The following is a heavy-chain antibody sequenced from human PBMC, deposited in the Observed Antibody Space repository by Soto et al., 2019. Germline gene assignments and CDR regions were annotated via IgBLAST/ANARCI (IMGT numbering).Heavy chain of an antibody. V-gene: IGHV1-46*03. CDR2: IKPSGGST. CDR1: GYTFTDYY. Sequence: QVQVVQSGAEVKKPGASVKISCKASGYTFTDYYIHWVRQAPGQGLEWMGRIKPSGGSTTKAQKFQGRITMTGDTSTSTAYMELSSLRPEDTAVYYCTRGRQYYQYAMDVWGQGTTVTVSS. J-gene: IGHJ6*02. CDR3: TRGRQYYQYAMDV.